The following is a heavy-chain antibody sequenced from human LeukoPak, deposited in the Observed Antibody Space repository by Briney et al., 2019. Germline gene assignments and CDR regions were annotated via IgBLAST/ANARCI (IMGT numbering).Heavy chain of an antibody. CDR2: INEDGSEK. D-gene: IGHD3-10*01. J-gene: IGHJ4*02. CDR1: GFSFSNYW. V-gene: IGHV3-7*01. CDR3: ARVRGKYSYFDF. Sequence: PGGSPRLSCAASGFSFSNYWMKWVRQDPGKWLEWVANINEDGSEKYYVDSVRGRFTISRDNAKNSLYLQMDSLRADDTAVYYCARVRGKYSYFDFWGQGSLVTVSS.